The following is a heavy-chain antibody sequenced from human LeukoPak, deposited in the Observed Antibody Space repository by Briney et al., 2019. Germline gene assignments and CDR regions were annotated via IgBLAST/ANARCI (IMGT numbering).Heavy chain of an antibody. Sequence: GGSLRLSCAASGFTFSRFWMSWVRQAPGKGLEWVANIKQDGSEKYYVDSVKGRFTISRDDAKNSLYLQMNSLRAEDTAVFYCARDGTYTDYDPDFDIWGQGTLVTVSS. J-gene: IGHJ4*02. CDR1: GFTFSRFW. CDR2: IKQDGSEK. CDR3: ARDGTYTDYDPDFDI. V-gene: IGHV3-7*04. D-gene: IGHD5-12*01.